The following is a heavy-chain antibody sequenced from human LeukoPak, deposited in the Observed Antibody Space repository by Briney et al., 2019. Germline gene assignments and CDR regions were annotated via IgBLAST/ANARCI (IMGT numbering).Heavy chain of an antibody. Sequence: PSETLSLTCTVSGYSISSGYYWGWIRQPPGKGLEWIGSIYHSGSTYYNPSLKSRVTISVDTSKNQFSLKLSSVTAADTAVYYCARDGFGESTYDYWGQGTLVTVSS. D-gene: IGHD3-10*01. CDR2: IYHSGST. CDR3: ARDGFGESTYDY. J-gene: IGHJ4*02. CDR1: GYSISSGYY. V-gene: IGHV4-38-2*02.